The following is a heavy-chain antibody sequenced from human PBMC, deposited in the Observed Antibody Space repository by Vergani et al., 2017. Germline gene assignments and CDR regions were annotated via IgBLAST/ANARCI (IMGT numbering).Heavy chain of an antibody. V-gene: IGHV1-2*02. CDR1: GYTFTGYY. D-gene: IGHD1-7*01. CDR3: ARHRAWVTGTTNAFDI. Sequence: QVQLVQSGAEVKKPGASVKVSCKASGYTFTGYYMHWVRQAPGQGLEWMGWINPNSGGTNYAQKFQGRVTMTRDTSISTAYMELSRLRSDDTAVYYCARHRAWVTGTTNAFDIWGQGTMVTVSS. CDR2: INPNSGGT. J-gene: IGHJ3*02.